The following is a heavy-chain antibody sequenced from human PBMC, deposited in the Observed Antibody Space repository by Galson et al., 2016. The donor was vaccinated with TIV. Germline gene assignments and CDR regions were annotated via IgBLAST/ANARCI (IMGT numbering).Heavy chain of an antibody. CDR3: AKDRGYFEGFDH. V-gene: IGHV1-18*01. J-gene: IGHJ4*02. Sequence: SVKVSCKASGYTFTSFGLSWVRQAPGQGLEWMGWISAYNGDTYFAQNLQDRVTMTTDTSTSTAYMELRSLRSDDTAVYYCAKDRGYFEGFDHWGPGTLVTVSS. CDR1: GYTFTSFG. CDR2: ISAYNGDT. D-gene: IGHD6-25*01.